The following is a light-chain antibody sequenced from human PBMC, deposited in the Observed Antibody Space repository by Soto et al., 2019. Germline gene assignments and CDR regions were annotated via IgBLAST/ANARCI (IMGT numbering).Light chain of an antibody. CDR3: QKANSFPIN. J-gene: IGKJ5*01. V-gene: IGKV1D-12*01. Sequence: DMELTPSPSSVPESVGDGLTVVCPASQAISSYLAWYQQKPGKAPKLLIYAAFRLQSGVPSRFSGSGSGTDFTLTISSLQPEDFATYYCQKANSFPINCGQGQRRAIK. CDR2: AAF. CDR1: QAISSY.